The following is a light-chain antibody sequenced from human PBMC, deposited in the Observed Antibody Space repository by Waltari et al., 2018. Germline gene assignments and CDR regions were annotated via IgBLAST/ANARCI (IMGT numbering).Light chain of an antibody. CDR1: QSVSSY. Sequence: EIVLTQSPATLSLSPGERATLPCRASQSVSSYLAWYQQKPGQAPRLLIYDASNRATGIPARFSGSWSVTDFTLTISSLEPEDFAVYYCQQRSNWPYTFGQGTKLEI. J-gene: IGKJ2*01. CDR3: QQRSNWPYT. CDR2: DAS. V-gene: IGKV3-11*01.